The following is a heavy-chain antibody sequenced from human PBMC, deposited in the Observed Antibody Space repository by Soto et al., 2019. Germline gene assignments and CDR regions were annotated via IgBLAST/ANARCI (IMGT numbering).Heavy chain of an antibody. J-gene: IGHJ4*02. D-gene: IGHD3-10*01. CDR2: IYWDDDK. V-gene: IGHV2-5*02. CDR1: GFSFNSIGLG. CDR3: ALLLEYRSSSYFDY. Sequence: QITLKESGPTLVKPTQTLTLTCTFSGFSFNSIGLGVGWIRQPPGKALEWLALIYWDDDKRYSPSLKSRLTITKDTSKNQVVLTMTNMDPVDTGTYYCALLLEYRSSSYFDYWGQGTLVSVSS.